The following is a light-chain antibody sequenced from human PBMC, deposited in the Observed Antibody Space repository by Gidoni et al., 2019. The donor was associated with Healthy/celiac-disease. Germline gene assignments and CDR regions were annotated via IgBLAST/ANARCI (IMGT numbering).Light chain of an antibody. J-gene: IGLJ3*02. CDR3: AAWDDSLGWV. CDR1: SNIGSNY. CDR2: RNN. Sequence: SNIGSNYVYWYQQLPGTAPKLLIYRNNQRPSGVPDRFSGSKSGTSASLAISGLRSEDEADYYCAAWDDSLGWVFGGGTKLTVL. V-gene: IGLV1-47*01.